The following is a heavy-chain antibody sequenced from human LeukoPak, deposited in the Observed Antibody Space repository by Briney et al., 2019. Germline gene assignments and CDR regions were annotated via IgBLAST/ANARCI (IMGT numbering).Heavy chain of an antibody. D-gene: IGHD3-22*01. CDR1: GFTFSSHA. Sequence: GGSLRLSCAASGFTFSSHAMSWVRQAPGKGLEWVSAIRTSGDITNYADSVKGRFTISRDNSKNTLYLQMNSLRAEDTAVYYCARARYYYDSSGYYYHDAFDIWGQGTMVTVSS. V-gene: IGHV3-23*01. CDR2: IRTSGDIT. CDR3: ARARYYYDSSGYYYHDAFDI. J-gene: IGHJ3*02.